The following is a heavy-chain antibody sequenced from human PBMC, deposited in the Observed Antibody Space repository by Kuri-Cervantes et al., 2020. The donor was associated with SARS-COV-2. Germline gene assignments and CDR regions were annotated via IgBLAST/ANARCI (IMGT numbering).Heavy chain of an antibody. CDR3: ARSFRDAFDI. CDR2: IWYDGSNK. V-gene: IGHV3-33*01. J-gene: IGHJ3*02. CDR1: GFTFISYG. Sequence: GESLKISCASSGFTFISYGMHWVHQAPGKGLEWVAVIWYDGSNKYYADSVKGRFTISRDNSKNTLYLQMNSLRAEDTAVYYCARSFRDAFDIWGQGTMVTVSS.